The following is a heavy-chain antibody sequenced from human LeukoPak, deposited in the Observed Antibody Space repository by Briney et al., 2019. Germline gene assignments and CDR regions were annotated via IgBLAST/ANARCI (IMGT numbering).Heavy chain of an antibody. CDR2: INPNSGGT. Sequence: ASVKVSCKASGYTFTGYYMHWVRQAPGQGLEWMGWINPNSGGTNYAQKFQGRVTMTRDTSISTAYVELSRLRSDDTAVYYCARGGYCSSTSCYLKDFDYWGQGTLVTVSS. CDR1: GYTFTGYY. V-gene: IGHV1-2*02. D-gene: IGHD2-2*01. CDR3: ARGGYCSSTSCYLKDFDY. J-gene: IGHJ4*02.